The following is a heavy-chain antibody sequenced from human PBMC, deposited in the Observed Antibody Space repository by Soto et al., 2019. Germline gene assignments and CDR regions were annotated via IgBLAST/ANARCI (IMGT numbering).Heavy chain of an antibody. J-gene: IGHJ4*02. V-gene: IGHV1-69*04. CDR3: ARERVIAAAVPYYFDY. Sequence: GASVKVSCKASGGTFSSYTISWVRQAPGQGLEWMGRIIPILGIANYAQKFQGRVTITADKSTSTAYMELSSLRSEDTAVYYCARERVIAAAVPYYFDYWGQGTLVTVSS. D-gene: IGHD6-13*01. CDR2: IIPILGIA. CDR1: GGTFSSYT.